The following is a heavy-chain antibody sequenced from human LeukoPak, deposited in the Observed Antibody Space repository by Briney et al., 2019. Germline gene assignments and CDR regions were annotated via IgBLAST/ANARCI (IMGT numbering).Heavy chain of an antibody. CDR1: GFTFDDYA. V-gene: IGHV3-9*01. J-gene: IGHJ4*02. CDR3: AREIGWVSD. CDR2: ISWNSGSI. D-gene: IGHD6-13*01. Sequence: GRSLRLSCAASGFTFDDYAMHWVRQAPGKGLEWVSGISWNSGSIGYADSVKGRFTISRDNAKNSLYLQMNSLRAEDTAVYYCAREIGWVSDWGQGTLVTVSS.